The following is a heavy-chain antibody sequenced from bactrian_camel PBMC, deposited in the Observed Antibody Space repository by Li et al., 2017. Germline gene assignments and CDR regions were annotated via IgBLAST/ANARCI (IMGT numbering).Heavy chain of an antibody. D-gene: IGHD6*01. CDR1: GYAFGSYC. CDR2: ISSDGRT. J-gene: IGHJ4*01. CDR3: AAQQSRWPDGSSWC. Sequence: DVQLVESGGGTVQAGGPLRLSCAASGYAFGSYCMGWFRQAPGKEREGVAVISSDGRTSYADSVKGRFTISKDNAKNTVYLQMNRLKPEDTAVYYCAAQQSRWPDGSSWCRGQGTQVTVS. V-gene: IGHV3S10*01.